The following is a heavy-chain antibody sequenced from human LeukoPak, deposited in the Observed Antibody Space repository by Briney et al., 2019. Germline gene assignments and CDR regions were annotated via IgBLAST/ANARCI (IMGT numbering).Heavy chain of an antibody. CDR2: IDPSDSYT. J-gene: IGHJ6*02. V-gene: IGHV5-10-1*01. Sequence: GESLKISCKGSGYSLTSYWISWVRQVPWKGLDWMGRIDPSDSYTNYSPSFQGHVTISADKSISTAYLQWSSLKASDTAMYYCARRKRGMDVWGQGTTVTVSS. CDR3: ARRKRGMDV. CDR1: GYSLTSYW.